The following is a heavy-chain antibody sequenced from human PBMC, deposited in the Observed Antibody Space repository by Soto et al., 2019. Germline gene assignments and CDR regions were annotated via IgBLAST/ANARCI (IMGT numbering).Heavy chain of an antibody. V-gene: IGHV3-73*01. J-gene: IGHJ4*02. Sequence: EVQLVESGGGLVQPGGSLKLSCAASGFTFSGSAMHWVRQASGKGLEWVGRIGSKANSYATAYAASVKGRFTISRDDSKNTAYLQMNSLKTEDTAVYYCTRLSSSWYSGWGQGTLVTVSS. CDR1: GFTFSGSA. CDR3: TRLSSSWYSG. CDR2: IGSKANSYAT. D-gene: IGHD6-13*01.